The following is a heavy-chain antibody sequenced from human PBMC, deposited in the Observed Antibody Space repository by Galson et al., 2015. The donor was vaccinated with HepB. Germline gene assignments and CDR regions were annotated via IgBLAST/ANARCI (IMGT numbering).Heavy chain of an antibody. Sequence: SVKVSCKASGYTFTSYGISWVRQAPGQGLEWMGWISAYNGNTNYAQKLQGRVTLTTDTSTSTAYMELRSLRSDDTAVYYCARDPTYYYGSGSYSQINKQDAFDIWGQGTIVTVSS. J-gene: IGHJ3*02. CDR3: ARDPTYYYGSGSYSQINKQDAFDI. D-gene: IGHD3-10*01. V-gene: IGHV1-18*04. CDR1: GYTFTSYG. CDR2: ISAYNGNT.